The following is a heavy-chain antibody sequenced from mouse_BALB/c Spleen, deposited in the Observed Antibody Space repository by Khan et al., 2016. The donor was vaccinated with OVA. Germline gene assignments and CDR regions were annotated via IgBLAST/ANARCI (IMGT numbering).Heavy chain of an antibody. D-gene: IGHD2-3*01. V-gene: IGHV9-3*02. Sequence: LVESGPELKKPGETVKLSCKASGYTFTNYGMNWVKQSPGKGLKWMGWINTNTGEPTYAEEFKGRFAFSLETSASTAYLQINNIKNEDTATYFFARNRGLLPPMDYWGQGTSVTVSS. CDR2: INTNTGEP. J-gene: IGHJ4*01. CDR1: GYTFTNYG. CDR3: ARNRGLLPPMDY.